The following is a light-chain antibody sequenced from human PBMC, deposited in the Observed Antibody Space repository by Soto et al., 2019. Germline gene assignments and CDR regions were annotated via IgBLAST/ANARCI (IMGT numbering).Light chain of an antibody. V-gene: IGLV2-11*01. CDR2: DVS. CDR1: SSDVGGYNY. CDR3: CSHAASYTYV. J-gene: IGLJ1*01. Sequence: QSVLTQPRSVSGSPGQSVTISCTGTSSDVGGYNYVSWYQQRPGKGPKLMIYDVSRRPSGVPGRFSGSKSGNTASLSISGLQAEDEAEYFCCSHAASYTYVFGPGTKLTVL.